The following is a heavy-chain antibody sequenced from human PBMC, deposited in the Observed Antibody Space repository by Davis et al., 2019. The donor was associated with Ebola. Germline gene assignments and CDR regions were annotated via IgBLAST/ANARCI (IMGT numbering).Heavy chain of an antibody. CDR1: GGSFSGYY. J-gene: IGHJ6*02. CDR2: INHSGST. Sequence: MPSETLSLTCAVYGGSFSGYYWSWIRQPPGKGLEWIGEINHSGSTNYNPSLKSRVTISVDTSKNQFSLKLSSVTAADTAVYYCARVTTVMYYYGMDVWGQGTTVTVSS. V-gene: IGHV4-34*01. CDR3: ARVTTVMYYYGMDV. D-gene: IGHD4-17*01.